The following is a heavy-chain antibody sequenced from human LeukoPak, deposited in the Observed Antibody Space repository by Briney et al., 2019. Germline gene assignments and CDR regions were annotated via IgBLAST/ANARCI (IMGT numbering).Heavy chain of an antibody. CDR2: INTDGSST. CDR1: GFTLSNYW. J-gene: IGHJ3*02. Sequence: GGSLRLSCSASGFTLSNYWMHWVRHAQGKGLVWVSRINTDGSSTNYADSVKGRFTVSRDNAKNTLYLQMNSLRAEDTAVYYCARVIGWDEPFDIWGQGTMVTVSS. D-gene: IGHD1-26*01. V-gene: IGHV3-74*01. CDR3: ARVIGWDEPFDI.